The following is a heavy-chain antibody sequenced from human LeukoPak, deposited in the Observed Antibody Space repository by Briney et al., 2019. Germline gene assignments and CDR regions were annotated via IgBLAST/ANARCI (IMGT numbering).Heavy chain of an antibody. J-gene: IGHJ4*02. CDR3: AKDQGYSGYDSDY. D-gene: IGHD5-12*01. V-gene: IGHV3-23*01. Sequence: PGGSLRLSCAASGFTFSSYAMSWVRQAPGKGLEWVPAISGSGGSTYYADSVKGRFTISRDNSNNTLYLQMNSLRAEDTAVYYCAKDQGYSGYDSDYWGQGTLVTVSS. CDR2: ISGSGGST. CDR1: GFTFSSYA.